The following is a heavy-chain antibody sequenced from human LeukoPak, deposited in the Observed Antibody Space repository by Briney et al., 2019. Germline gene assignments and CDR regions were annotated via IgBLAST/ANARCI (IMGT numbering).Heavy chain of an antibody. J-gene: IGHJ4*02. D-gene: IGHD5-18*01. Sequence: GGSLRLSCAASGFTFSSYAMGWVRQAPGKGLEWVSALSGSGGSTYYADSVKGRFTISRDNAKNTLYLQMNSLRAEDTAVYYCARDGGTRLKYSYGYGDYWGQGTLVTVSS. CDR1: GFTFSSYA. V-gene: IGHV3-23*01. CDR3: ARDGGTRLKYSYGYGDY. CDR2: LSGSGGST.